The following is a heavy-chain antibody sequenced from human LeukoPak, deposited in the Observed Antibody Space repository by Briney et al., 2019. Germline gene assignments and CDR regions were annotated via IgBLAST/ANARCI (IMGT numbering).Heavy chain of an antibody. V-gene: IGHV3-21*01. CDR2: ISSSSSYI. Sequence: GGSLRLSCAASGFTFSSYSMNWVRQAPGKGLEWVSSISSSSSYIYYADSVKGRFTISRDNAKNSLYLQMNSLRAEDTAVYYCAREVIAAAGNNNWGQGTLVTVSS. CDR1: GFTFSSYS. D-gene: IGHD6-13*01. CDR3: AREVIAAAGNNN. J-gene: IGHJ4*02.